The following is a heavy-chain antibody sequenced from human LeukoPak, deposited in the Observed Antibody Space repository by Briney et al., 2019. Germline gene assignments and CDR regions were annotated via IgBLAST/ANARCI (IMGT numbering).Heavy chain of an antibody. J-gene: IGHJ4*02. CDR2: IYYSGSP. D-gene: IGHD3-10*01. CDR1: GGSISNNNYY. CDR3: ARERPGDRFDY. Sequence: SETLSLTCTVSGGSISNNNYYWAWIRQPPGKGLECIGSIYYSGSPYYNPSLKSRVTMSVDTSKNQFSLKLSSVTAADTAVYYCARERPGDRFDYWGQGTLVTVSS. V-gene: IGHV4-39*07.